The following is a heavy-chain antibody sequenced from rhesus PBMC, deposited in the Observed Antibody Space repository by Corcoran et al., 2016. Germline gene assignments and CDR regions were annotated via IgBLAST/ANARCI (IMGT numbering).Heavy chain of an antibody. J-gene: IGHJ4*01. CDR1: GGSRSGGYD. CDR3: ARPARGGSGQSFDY. D-gene: IGHD6-31*01. V-gene: IGHV4-76*01. CDR2: IYGSTGST. Sequence: QVQLQESGPGLVKPSETLSLTCAVSGGSRSGGYDWSWIRQPPGRGLEWVGYIYGSTGSTNYKPSLKNRVTISKDTSKNQFSLKLSSVTAADTAVYYCARPARGGSGQSFDYWGQGVLVTVSS.